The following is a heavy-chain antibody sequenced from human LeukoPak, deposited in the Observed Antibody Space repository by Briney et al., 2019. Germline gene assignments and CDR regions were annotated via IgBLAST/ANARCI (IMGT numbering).Heavy chain of an antibody. D-gene: IGHD5-12*01. Sequence: PSETLSLTCAVYGGSFSGYYWSWIRQPAGKGLEWIGRIYTSGSTNYNPSLKSRVTMSVDTSKNQFSLKLSSVTAADTAVYYCARDGDPVVATTYFDYWGQGTLVTVSS. CDR1: GGSFSGYY. CDR3: ARDGDPVVATTYFDY. V-gene: IGHV4-4*07. J-gene: IGHJ4*02. CDR2: IYTSGST.